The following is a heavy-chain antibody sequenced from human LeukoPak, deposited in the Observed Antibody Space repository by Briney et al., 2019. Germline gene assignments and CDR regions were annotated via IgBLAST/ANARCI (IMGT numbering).Heavy chain of an antibody. CDR1: GYTLTELS. CDR3: ATALLYYYDSSGYNFDY. D-gene: IGHD3-22*01. V-gene: IGHV1-24*01. Sequence: GASVKVSCTVSGYTLTELSMHWVRQAPGKGLEWMGGFDPEDGETIYAQKFQGRVTMTEDTSTDTAYMELSSLRSEDTAVYYCATALLYYYDSSGYNFDYWGQGTLVTVSS. J-gene: IGHJ4*02. CDR2: FDPEDGET.